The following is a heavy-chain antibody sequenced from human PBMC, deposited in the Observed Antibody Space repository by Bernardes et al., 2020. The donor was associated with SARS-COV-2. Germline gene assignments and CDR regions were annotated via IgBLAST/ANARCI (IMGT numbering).Heavy chain of an antibody. V-gene: IGHV4-28*01. CDR2: IYKSGSS. D-gene: IGHD1-26*01. Sequence: SETLSLTCAVSGYSISSNNWWGWIRQPPGRGPEWIGYIYKSGSSYYNPSLKSRVTMSMDTSKNQFSLKLSSVTAVDTAVYYCARTSPYFYYFDSWGQGALVTVSS. CDR1: GYSISSNNW. J-gene: IGHJ4*02. CDR3: ARTSPYFYYFDS.